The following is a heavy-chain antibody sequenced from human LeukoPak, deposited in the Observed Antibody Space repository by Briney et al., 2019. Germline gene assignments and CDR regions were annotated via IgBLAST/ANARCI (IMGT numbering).Heavy chain of an antibody. D-gene: IGHD1-1*01. CDR3: ARVPLEPRSFFFDQ. CDR2: ISGDSEFI. CDR1: GFTFGDFA. Sequence: GGSLRLSCTTSGFTFGDFAMSWFRKAPGKGLEWVSSISGDSEFIHYADSVKGRFTISRDNAKNSLYLQVNSLRAEDTAVYYCARVPLEPRSFFFDQWGQGTLVTGSS. J-gene: IGHJ4*02. V-gene: IGHV3-21*01.